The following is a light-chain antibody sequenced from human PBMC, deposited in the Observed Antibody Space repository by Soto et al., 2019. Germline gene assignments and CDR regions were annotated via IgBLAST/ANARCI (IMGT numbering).Light chain of an antibody. CDR3: AAWDDSLNGHV. CDR1: SSNIGTNS. Sequence: QSVLTQPHSASGTPGQRVTISCSGSSSNIGTNSVHWFQQLPGTAPKVLIYSSTQRPSGVPERFSGSKSGTSASLAISDLQSEDEADYYCAAWDDSLNGHVFGTGTKVTVL. V-gene: IGLV1-44*01. CDR2: SST. J-gene: IGLJ1*01.